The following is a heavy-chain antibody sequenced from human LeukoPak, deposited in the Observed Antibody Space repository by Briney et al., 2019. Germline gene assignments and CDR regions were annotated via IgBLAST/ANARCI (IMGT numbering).Heavy chain of an antibody. CDR3: AKYDSFDHYYDNGGRFDF. CDR2: ISGSGADT. J-gene: IGHJ4*02. D-gene: IGHD3-22*01. Sequence: PGGSLRLSCAASGFTSSNYGMTWVRQAPGKGLEWVSEISGSGADTYYADSVKGRFTISRDNSKSTLFLQMNSLRAEDTAVYYCAKYDSFDHYYDNGGRFDFWGQGTLVTVSS. CDR1: GFTSSNYG. V-gene: IGHV3-23*01.